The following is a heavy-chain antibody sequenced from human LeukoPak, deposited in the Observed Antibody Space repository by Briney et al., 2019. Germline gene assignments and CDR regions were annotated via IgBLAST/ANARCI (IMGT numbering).Heavy chain of an antibody. J-gene: IGHJ4*02. CDR2: ISAYNGNT. V-gene: IGHV1-18*01. D-gene: IGHD3-22*01. CDR1: GYTFTSYG. Sequence: ASVKVSCKASGYTFTSYGISWVRQAPGQGLEWMGWISAYNGNTNYAQKLQGRVTMTTDTSTSTAYMELRSLRSDDTAVYYCAMADYYDSSGPFDSWGQGTLVTVPS. CDR3: AMADYYDSSGPFDS.